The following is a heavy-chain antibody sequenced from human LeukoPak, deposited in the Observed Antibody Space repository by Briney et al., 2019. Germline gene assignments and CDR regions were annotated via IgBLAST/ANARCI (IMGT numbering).Heavy chain of an antibody. J-gene: IGHJ4*02. CDR2: TYTGGST. Sequence: PSETLSLTCSVSGGSISNSRYYWSWTRQPAGKGLEWIGRTYTGGSTNHKPSLESRVSISMDTSKNQFSLKLSAVTAADTAVYFCARDPVYGSGSYSDYWGQGILVTVSS. D-gene: IGHD3-10*01. CDR3: ARDPVYGSGSYSDY. CDR1: GGSISNSRYY. V-gene: IGHV4-61*02.